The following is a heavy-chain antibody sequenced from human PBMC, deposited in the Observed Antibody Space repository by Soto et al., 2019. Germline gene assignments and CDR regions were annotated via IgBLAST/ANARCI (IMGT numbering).Heavy chain of an antibody. D-gene: IGHD6-6*01. J-gene: IGHJ3*02. V-gene: IGHV1-2*02. Sequence: QVQLVQSGAEVKKPGASVKVSCKASGYTFTGNYMHWVRQAPGQGLEWMGWINPNSGGTNYAQKFQGRFTVTSDTSISTAYMELSRLRSDDTAVYYCARDGDSSSPFDIWGQGTMVTVSS. CDR3: ARDGDSSSPFDI. CDR1: GYTFTGNY. CDR2: INPNSGGT.